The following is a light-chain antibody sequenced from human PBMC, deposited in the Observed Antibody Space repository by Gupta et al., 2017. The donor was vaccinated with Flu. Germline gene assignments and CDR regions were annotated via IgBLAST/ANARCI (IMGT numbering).Light chain of an antibody. CDR2: DDT. CDR3: QVWDTDSDHPV. V-gene: IGLV3-21*02. J-gene: IGLJ3*02. Sequence: SYVLTQPPSVSVAPGQPATITRGGNNIGRKSVHWYQQKPGQAPVLVLYDDTDRPSGIPERFSGSNSGSTATLTISRVEAEDEADYCCQVWDTDSDHPVFGGGTKLTVL. CDR1: NIGRKS.